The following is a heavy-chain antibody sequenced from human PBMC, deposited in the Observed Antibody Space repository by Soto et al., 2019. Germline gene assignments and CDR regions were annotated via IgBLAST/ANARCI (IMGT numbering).Heavy chain of an antibody. V-gene: IGHV1-2*02. CDR1: GYTFTGYY. CDR3: ARVIRGSYDY. J-gene: IGHJ4*02. CDR2: INPNSGGS. Sequence: ASVKVSCKASGYTFTGYYMHWVRQAPGQGLEWMGWINPNSGGSSYAQRFQGRLTMTRDTSSSSAYMELSSLRSEDTAVYYCARVIRGSYDYWGQGTLVTVSS. D-gene: IGHD1-26*01.